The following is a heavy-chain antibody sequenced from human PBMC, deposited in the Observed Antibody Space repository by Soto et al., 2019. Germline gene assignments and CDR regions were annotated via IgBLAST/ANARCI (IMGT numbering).Heavy chain of an antibody. V-gene: IGHV3-21*01. Sequence: WGSLRLSCESSGFTFSRFSMNWVRQVPGKGLEWVASISSGSSDTWYADSVKGRFIISRDNAQNSLFLQMNTLRPEDTAMYYCARVAYWGPGTQVT. J-gene: IGHJ4*02. CDR1: GFTFSRFS. CDR2: ISSGSSDT. CDR3: ARVAY.